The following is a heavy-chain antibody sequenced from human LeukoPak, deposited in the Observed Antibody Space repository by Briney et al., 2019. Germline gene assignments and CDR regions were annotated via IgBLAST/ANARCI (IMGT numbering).Heavy chain of an antibody. V-gene: IGHV5-51*01. J-gene: IGHJ4*02. Sequence: GXXLQISCEASGSIFTSYWIGWGRQLAGKGLEWMGIIYPGDSDTRDSPSLEGQVTISADKSISTAYLQWSSLKASDTAMYYCARRLYYDSSGYNDYWGQGTLVTVSS. D-gene: IGHD3-22*01. CDR3: ARRLYYDSSGYNDY. CDR2: IYPGDSDT. CDR1: GSIFTSYW.